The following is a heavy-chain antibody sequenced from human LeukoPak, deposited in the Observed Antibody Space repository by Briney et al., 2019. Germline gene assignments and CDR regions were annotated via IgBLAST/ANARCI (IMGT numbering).Heavy chain of an antibody. CDR1: GFAFSSHA. D-gene: IGHD3-3*01. V-gene: IGHV3-23*01. CDR2: IIGSAEKT. CDR3: ARGSTYDFWSGDALDV. J-gene: IGHJ3*01. Sequence: GESLRLSCAASGFAFSSHAMTWVRQAPGKGLEWVSSIIGSAEKTYYADSVKGRFTISRDSSQKILNLQMNNLRVEDTAIYYCARGSTYDFWSGDALDVWSQGTMVTVAS.